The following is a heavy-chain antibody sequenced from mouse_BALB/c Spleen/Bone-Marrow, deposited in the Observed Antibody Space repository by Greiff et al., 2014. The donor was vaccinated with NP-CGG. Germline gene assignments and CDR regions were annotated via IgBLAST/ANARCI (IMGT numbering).Heavy chain of an antibody. J-gene: IGHJ4*01. CDR2: ISHGGGTT. CDR3: TRHGGYYPYYYAMDY. CDR1: GFAFSSYD. Sequence: EVKLVESGGGLVKPGGSLKLSCAASGFAFSSYDMPWVRQTPEKRLEWVGYISHGGGTTYYSDTVKGQFTISRDNAKNTLYLQMSSLKSKDTAIYYCTRHGGYYPYYYAMDYWGQGTSVTVSS. V-gene: IGHV5-12-1*01. D-gene: IGHD2-3*01.